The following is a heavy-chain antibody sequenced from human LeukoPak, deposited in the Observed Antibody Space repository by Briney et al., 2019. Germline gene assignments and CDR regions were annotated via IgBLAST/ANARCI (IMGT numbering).Heavy chain of an antibody. CDR1: GFTFDDYD. CDR3: APKVVGSTPFDY. Sequence: GGSLRLSCAASGFTFDDYDMSWVRQAPGKGLEWASNINWNGGSATYADSVKGRFTISRDNSKNTLYLQMNRLRAEDTAVYYCAPKVVGSTPFDYWGQGTLVTVSS. CDR2: INWNGGSA. D-gene: IGHD2-15*01. V-gene: IGHV3-20*04. J-gene: IGHJ4*02.